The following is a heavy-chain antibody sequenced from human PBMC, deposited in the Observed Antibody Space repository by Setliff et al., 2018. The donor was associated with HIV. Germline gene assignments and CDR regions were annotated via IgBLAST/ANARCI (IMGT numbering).Heavy chain of an antibody. V-gene: IGHV4-39*01. CDR1: GGSISSRNFY. CDR2: THHSGST. CDR3: ARHLLRGYIYIVFDY. D-gene: IGHD5-18*01. J-gene: IGHJ4*02. Sequence: SETLSLTCTVSGGSISSRNFYWGWIRQPPGKGLEWIGSTHHSGSTYYNPSLNSRVTISVDTSKNHFSLKLRSVTATDTAVYYCARHLLRGYIYIVFDYWGQGTLVTVSS.